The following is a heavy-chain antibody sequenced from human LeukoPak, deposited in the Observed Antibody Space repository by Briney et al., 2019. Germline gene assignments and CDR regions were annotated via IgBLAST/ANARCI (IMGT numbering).Heavy chain of an antibody. D-gene: IGHD5-18*01. J-gene: IGHJ4*02. CDR3: ARDLPTGYSYVIFDY. Sequence: LETLSLTCTVSGGSISSYYWSWIRQPAGKGLEGIGRIYTSGSTNYNPSLKSLVTMSVDTSKNQFSLKLSSVTAADTAVYYCARDLPTGYSYVIFDYWGQGTLVTVSS. CDR2: IYTSGST. V-gene: IGHV4-4*07. CDR1: GGSISSYY.